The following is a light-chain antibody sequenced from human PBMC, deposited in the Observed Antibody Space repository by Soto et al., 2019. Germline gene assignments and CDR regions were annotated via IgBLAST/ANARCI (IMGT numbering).Light chain of an antibody. CDR1: SSDVGGYNY. V-gene: IGLV2-14*01. J-gene: IGLJ1*01. Sequence: QSALTQPASVSGSPGQSITISCTGTSSDVGGYNYVSWYQQHPGKAPKLMIYEVSNRPSGVSNRFSGSKSANTASPTISGLQAEDEADYYCSSYTSSSTLIFGTGTKVTVL. CDR2: EVS. CDR3: SSYTSSSTLI.